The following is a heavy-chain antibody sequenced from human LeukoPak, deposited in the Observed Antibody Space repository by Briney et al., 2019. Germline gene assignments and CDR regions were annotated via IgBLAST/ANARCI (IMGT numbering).Heavy chain of an antibody. CDR3: AREGASGPTDY. CDR1: GFTFSGSV. D-gene: IGHD3-10*01. J-gene: IGHJ4*02. V-gene: IGHV3-64*01. CDR2: ISSNGGST. Sequence: GGSLRLSCAASGFTFSGSVMHWVRQTPGKGPEYVSAISSNGGSTYYANSVKGRFTISRDSSKNTLYLQMGSLRAEDMAVYYCAREGASGPTDYWGQGTLVTVSS.